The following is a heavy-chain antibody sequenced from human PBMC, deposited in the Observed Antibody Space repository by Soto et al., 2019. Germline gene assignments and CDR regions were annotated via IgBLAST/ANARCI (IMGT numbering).Heavy chain of an antibody. Sequence: ASVKVSCKASGYTFTSYYMHCVVQAPLQWLDWMGIINPSGGSTSYAQKFQGRVTMTRDTSTSTVYMELSSLRSEDTAVYYCARGKSQRRFLEWLANNWFDPWGQGTLVTVSS. CDR1: GYTFTSYY. CDR2: INPSGGST. J-gene: IGHJ5*02. D-gene: IGHD3-3*01. CDR3: ARGKSQRRFLEWLANNWFDP. V-gene: IGHV1-46*01.